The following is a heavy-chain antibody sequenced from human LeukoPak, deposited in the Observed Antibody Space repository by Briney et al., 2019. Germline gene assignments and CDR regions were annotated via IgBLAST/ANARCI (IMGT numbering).Heavy chain of an antibody. J-gene: IGHJ4*02. V-gene: IGHV3-30*02. Sequence: GGSLRLSCAASGFTFSSYGMHWVRQAPGKGLEWVAIIRYDGSNKNYADSVKGRFTISRDNSKNTLYLQMNSLRAEDTAVYYCAKSISSGLAATAVGAQFDYWGQGTLVTVSS. CDR3: AKSISSGLAATAVGAQFDY. CDR1: GFTFSSYG. CDR2: IRYDGSNK. D-gene: IGHD1-26*01.